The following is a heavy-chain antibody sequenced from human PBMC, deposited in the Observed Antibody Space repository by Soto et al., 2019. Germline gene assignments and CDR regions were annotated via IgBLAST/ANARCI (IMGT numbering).Heavy chain of an antibody. CDR3: AQDLGSSWYHYNIFAP. V-gene: IGHV3-23*01. Sequence: EVQLLESGGGLVQPGGSLRLSCAASGFTFSGYAMSWVRQAPGKGLEWVSAMGSGSPFYADSVKGRFTNSRDNANSMLYQQMNSLRADDTAVYFCAQDLGSSWYHYNIFAPGGQGTVVTVSS. D-gene: IGHD6-13*01. CDR2: MGSGSP. J-gene: IGHJ5*02. CDR1: GFTFSGYA.